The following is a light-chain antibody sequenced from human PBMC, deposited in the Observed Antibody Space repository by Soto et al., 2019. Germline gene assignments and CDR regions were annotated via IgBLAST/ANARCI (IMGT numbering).Light chain of an antibody. CDR3: QQRSNWPPIT. CDR1: QSVASRN. CDR2: DAS. V-gene: IGKV3-11*01. J-gene: IGKJ5*01. Sequence: EIVLTQSPGTLSLSPGERATLSCRAIQSVASRNLAWYQQKPGQAPRLLIYDASNRATGIPARFSGSGSGTDFTLTISSLEPEDFAVYYCQQRSNWPPITFGQGTRLEIK.